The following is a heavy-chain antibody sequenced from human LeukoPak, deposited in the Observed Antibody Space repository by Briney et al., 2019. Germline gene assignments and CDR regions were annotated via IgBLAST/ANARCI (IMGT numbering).Heavy chain of an antibody. CDR2: ISSSSSYI. V-gene: IGHV3-21*01. CDR3: ARGDSSGYVRYFDY. Sequence: GGSLSLSCAASGFTFSSYSMNWVRQAPGKGLEWVSSISSSSSYIYYADSVKGRFTISRDNAKNSLYLQMNSLRAEDTAVYYCARGDSSGYVRYFDYWGQGTLVTVSS. D-gene: IGHD3-22*01. CDR1: GFTFSSYS. J-gene: IGHJ4*02.